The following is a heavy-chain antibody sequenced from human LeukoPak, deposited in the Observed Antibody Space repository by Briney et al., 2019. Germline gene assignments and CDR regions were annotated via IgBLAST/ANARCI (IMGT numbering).Heavy chain of an antibody. CDR1: GFTFSSYS. J-gene: IGHJ4*02. CDR3: ARDGSILTGYPDFDY. V-gene: IGHV3-21*01. Sequence: PGGSLRLSCAASGFTFSSYSMNWVRQAPGKGLEWVSSISSSSSYIYYADSVEGRFTISRDNAKNSLYLQMNSLRAEDTAVYYCARDGSILTGYPDFDYWGQGTLVTVSS. CDR2: ISSSSSYI. D-gene: IGHD3-9*01.